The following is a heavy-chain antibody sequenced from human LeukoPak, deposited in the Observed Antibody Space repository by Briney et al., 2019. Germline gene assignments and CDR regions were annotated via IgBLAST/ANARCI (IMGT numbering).Heavy chain of an antibody. V-gene: IGHV3-NL1*01. CDR3: AKDISKWERKGYFDY. D-gene: IGHD1-26*01. CDR2: IYSGGST. CDR1: RFTFSNFN. Sequence: GGSLRLSCTASRFTFSNFNMHWVRQAPGKGLEWDSFIYSGGSTYYADSVKARFTISRDNSKNTLYLQMNSLRAEDTAVYYCAKDISKWERKGYFDYWGQGTLVTVSS. J-gene: IGHJ4*02.